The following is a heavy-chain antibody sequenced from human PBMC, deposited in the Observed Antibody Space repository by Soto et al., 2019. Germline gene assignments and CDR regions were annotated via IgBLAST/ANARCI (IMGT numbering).Heavy chain of an antibody. CDR1: GFTFSSYA. D-gene: IGHD3-16*02. V-gene: IGHV3-23*01. J-gene: IGHJ6*03. CDR2: ISGSGGST. CDR3: AKGDNYDYVWGSYRYYYYMDV. Sequence: GGSLRLSCAASGFTFSSYAMRRVRQAPGKGLEWVSAISGSGGSTYYADSVKGRFTISRDNSKNTLYLQMNSLRAEDMAVYYCAKGDNYDYVWGSYRYYYYMDVWGKGTTVTVSS.